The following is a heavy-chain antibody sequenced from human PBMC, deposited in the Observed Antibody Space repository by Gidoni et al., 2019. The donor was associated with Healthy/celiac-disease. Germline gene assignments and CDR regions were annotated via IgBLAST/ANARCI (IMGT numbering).Heavy chain of an antibody. CDR2: IYYSGST. D-gene: IGHD2-15*01. J-gene: IGHJ6*02. CDR1: GGSISSYY. V-gene: IGHV4-59*01. CDR3: ARVGALPVVAAKPYYYYGMDV. Sequence: QVQLQESGPGLVKPSETLSLTCTVSGGSISSYYWSWIRQPPGKGLEWIGYIYYSGSTNYNPSLKSRVTISVDTSKNQFSLKLSSVTAADTAVYYCARVGALPVVAAKPYYYYGMDVWGQGTTVTVSS.